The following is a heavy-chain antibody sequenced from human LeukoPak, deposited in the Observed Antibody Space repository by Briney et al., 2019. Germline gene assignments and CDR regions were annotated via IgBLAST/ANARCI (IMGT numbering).Heavy chain of an antibody. J-gene: IGHJ4*02. V-gene: IGHV4-31*03. D-gene: IGHD5-24*01. CDR3: ARDLGDGYLANDY. Sequence: SETLSLTCTVSGGSISSGAYYWSWIRQHPGRGLEWIGYFYYSGSTYYNPSLKSRVTISVDTSKNQFSLDLSSVTAADTAVYYCARDLGDGYLANDYWGQGTLVTVSS. CDR2: FYYSGST. CDR1: GGSISSGAYY.